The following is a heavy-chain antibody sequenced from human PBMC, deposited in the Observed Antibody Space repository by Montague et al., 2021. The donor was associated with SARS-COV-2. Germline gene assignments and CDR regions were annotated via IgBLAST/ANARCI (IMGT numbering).Heavy chain of an antibody. CDR1: GFSFSAYA. D-gene: IGHD5-24*01. CDR3: VKDTYGSFDP. CDR2: ITPGGDIP. Sequence: SLRLSCAASGFSFSAYAMSWVRQAPGKGLKWVSAITPGGDIPYYADSVRGRFTISRDNARNTVYLQMDSLRVEDTAVYYCVKDTYGSFDPWGLGTLATVSS. J-gene: IGHJ5*02. V-gene: IGHV3-23*01.